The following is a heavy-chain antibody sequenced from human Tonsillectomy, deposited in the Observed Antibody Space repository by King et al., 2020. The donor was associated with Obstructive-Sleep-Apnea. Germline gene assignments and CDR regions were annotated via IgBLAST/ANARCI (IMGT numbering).Heavy chain of an antibody. CDR3: AKETEFCSGGRCYSDYFDY. J-gene: IGHJ4*02. CDR1: GFTFRSYG. V-gene: IGHV3-30*02. CDR2: IQCHGSNQ. D-gene: IGHD2-15*01. Sequence: VQLVESGGGVVQPGRSLRLSCAASGFTFRSYGMHWVRQAPGKGLEWVAFIQCHGSNQYYADSVKGRFNISRDNSKNTLYLQMNSLRAEDTAVYYCAKETEFCSGGRCYSDYFDYWGQGTLVTVSS.